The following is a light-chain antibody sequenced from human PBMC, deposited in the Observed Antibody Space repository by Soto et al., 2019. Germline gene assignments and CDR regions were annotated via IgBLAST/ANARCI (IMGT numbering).Light chain of an antibody. CDR3: SSATSSNTFV. V-gene: IGLV2-14*01. CDR1: NSDVNY. Sequence: SVLTHPASVSGAPGQSMTISCTGTNSDVNYVSWHQQHPGKAPKLMIYEVINRSSGVSTRFSGSKSGNTASLTISGLQAEDEADYYCSSATSSNTFVFGTGTKVTV. CDR2: EVI. J-gene: IGLJ1*01.